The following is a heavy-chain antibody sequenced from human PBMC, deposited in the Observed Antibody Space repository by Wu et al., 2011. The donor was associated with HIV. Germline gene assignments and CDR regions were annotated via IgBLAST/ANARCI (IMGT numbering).Heavy chain of an antibody. D-gene: IGHD5-12*01. V-gene: IGHV1-18*01. J-gene: IGHJ4*02. Sequence: QVQLVQSGADVKKPGASVTVSCKASGYTLISYGISWVRQAPGQGPEWMGWISAYNGDTNYAQKFQGRVTMTTDTSTSTAYMELSSLRSEDTAVYYCATRKHGYGLYYFDYWGQGTLVTVSS. CDR3: ATRKHGYGLYYFDY. CDR2: ISAYNGDT. CDR1: GYTLISYG.